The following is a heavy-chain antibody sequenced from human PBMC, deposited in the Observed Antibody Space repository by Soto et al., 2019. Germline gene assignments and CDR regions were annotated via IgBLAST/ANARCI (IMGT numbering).Heavy chain of an antibody. Sequence: QVQLVQSGAEVRKPGASVKVSCKASGYTFTRYYMHWVRQAPGQGLEWMGIINPSGGSASYAQKFQGRVTMTRDTSTSTVYMELSSLTSEDTAVYYCARDQIVGATLGRFDYWGQGTLVSVSS. CDR2: INPSGGSA. V-gene: IGHV1-46*01. D-gene: IGHD1-26*01. CDR1: GYTFTRYY. CDR3: ARDQIVGATLGRFDY. J-gene: IGHJ4*02.